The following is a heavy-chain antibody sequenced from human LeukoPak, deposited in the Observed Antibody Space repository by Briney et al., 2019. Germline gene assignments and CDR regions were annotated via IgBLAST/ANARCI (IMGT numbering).Heavy chain of an antibody. CDR1: VFTFSDYD. J-gene: IGHJ4*02. Sequence: PGGSLRLSCAAXVFTFSDYDMHWVRQATGKGLEWVSAIGTAGDTYYTGSVKGRFTISRENAKNSLYLQMNSLRAGDTAVYYCARVAKERVGGVYYFDYWGQGTLVTVSS. V-gene: IGHV3-13*01. D-gene: IGHD1-1*01. CDR2: IGTAGDT. CDR3: ARVAKERVGGVYYFDY.